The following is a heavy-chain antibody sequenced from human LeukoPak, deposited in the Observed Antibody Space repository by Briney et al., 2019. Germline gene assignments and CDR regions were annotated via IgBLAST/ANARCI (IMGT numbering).Heavy chain of an antibody. Sequence: PGGSLRLSCAASGFTFSNYWMSWLRQAPGKGLEWVVNIKPDGSEIYSVESVKGRFTISRDNSKNTLYLQMNSLRAEDKAVYYCAKVKMIVVVIPLGFDYWGQGTLVTVSS. CDR2: IKPDGSEI. CDR1: GFTFSNYW. CDR3: AKVKMIVVVIPLGFDY. D-gene: IGHD3-22*01. V-gene: IGHV3-7*03. J-gene: IGHJ4*02.